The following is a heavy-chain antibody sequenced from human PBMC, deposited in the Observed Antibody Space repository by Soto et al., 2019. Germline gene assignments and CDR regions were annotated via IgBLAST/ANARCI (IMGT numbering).Heavy chain of an antibody. CDR2: INPNSGGT. D-gene: IGHD6-13*01. CDR3: AGSLLDEYSSSWRSAYYGMDV. J-gene: IGHJ6*02. Sequence: QVPLVQPGAEVKKPGASVKVSCKASGFTFSAYYIYWVRQAPGHGLEWIGWINPNSGGTNNPQKFQGRVTMTRDTSTSTVYMELSALIPDDTAVYYCAGSLLDEYSSSWRSAYYGMDVWGQGTTVTVSS. CDR1: GFTFSAYY. V-gene: IGHV1-2*02.